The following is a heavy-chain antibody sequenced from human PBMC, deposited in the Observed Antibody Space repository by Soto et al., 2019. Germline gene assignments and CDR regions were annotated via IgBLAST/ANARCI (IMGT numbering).Heavy chain of an antibody. D-gene: IGHD6-13*01. CDR1: GFTFSSYG. CDR3: ARAGGGSSSWYRED. J-gene: IGHJ4*02. CDR2: IWYDGSNK. V-gene: IGHV3-33*01. Sequence: PGGSLRLSCAASGFTFSSYGMHWVRQAPGKGLEWVAVIWYDGSNKYYADSVKGRFTISRDNSKNTLYLQMNSLRAEDTAVYYCARAGGGSSSWYREDWGQGTLVTVSS.